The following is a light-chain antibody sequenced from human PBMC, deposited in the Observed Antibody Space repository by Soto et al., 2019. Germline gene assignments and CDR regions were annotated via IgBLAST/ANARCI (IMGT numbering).Light chain of an antibody. CDR1: QSVSSIY. CDR3: QQYGSSALT. CDR2: GAS. V-gene: IGKV3-20*01. Sequence: EIVLTQSPGTLSLSPGERATLSCRASQSVSSIYLAWYQQKPGQAPRLLIYGASSRPTGIPDRFSGSGSGTNFPLTISMLEPEDFAVYYYQQYGSSALTFGGGTKVEIK. J-gene: IGKJ4*01.